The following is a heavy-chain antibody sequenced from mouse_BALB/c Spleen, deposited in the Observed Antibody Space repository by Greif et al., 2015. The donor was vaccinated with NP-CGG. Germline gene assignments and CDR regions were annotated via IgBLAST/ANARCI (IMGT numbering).Heavy chain of an antibody. CDR2: SRNKANDYTT. CDR3: ARDDGYWYFDV. Sequence: EVKVVEPGGGLVQPGGSLRLSCATSGFTFSDFYMEWVRQPPGKRLEWIAASRNKANDYTTEYSASVKGRFIVSRDTSQSILYLQMNALRAEDTAIYYCARDDGYWYFDVWGAGTTVTVSS. V-gene: IGHV7-1*02. J-gene: IGHJ1*01. CDR1: GFTFSDFY. D-gene: IGHD1-1*02.